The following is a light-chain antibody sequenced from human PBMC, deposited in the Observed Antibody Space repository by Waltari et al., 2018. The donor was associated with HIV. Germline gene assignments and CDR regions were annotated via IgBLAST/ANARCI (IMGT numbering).Light chain of an antibody. V-gene: IGKV1-27*01. CDR2: AAS. CDR3: QNYNTAPFT. Sequence: DIQMTQSPSSLSASVGDVVTITCRASQNIIGYLAWFQQKPGKVPRLLISAASTLESGVPSRFSAIGSGTEFTLTISSLQPEDVATYYCQNYNTAPFTFGPGTKVDVK. J-gene: IGKJ3*01. CDR1: QNIIGY.